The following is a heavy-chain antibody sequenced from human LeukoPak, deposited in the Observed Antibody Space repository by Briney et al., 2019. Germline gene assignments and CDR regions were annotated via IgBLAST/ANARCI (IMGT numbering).Heavy chain of an antibody. V-gene: IGHV4-39*07. CDR3: ARGVEQLVRNYFDY. Sequence: SETLSLTCTVSGGSISSSSYYWGWIRQPPGKGLEWIGSIYYSGRTYYNPSLKSRVTISVDTSKNQFSLKLSSVTAADTAVYYCARGVEQLVRNYFDYWGQGTLVTVSS. J-gene: IGHJ4*02. CDR1: GGSISSSSYY. D-gene: IGHD6-13*01. CDR2: IYYSGRT.